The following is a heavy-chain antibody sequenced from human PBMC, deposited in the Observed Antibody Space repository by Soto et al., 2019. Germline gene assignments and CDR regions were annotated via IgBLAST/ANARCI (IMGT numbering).Heavy chain of an antibody. CDR3: AREWDCSSNRCYGSGYGMDV. CDR1: GYTFTSHG. J-gene: IGHJ6*02. D-gene: IGHD2-2*01. Sequence: ASVKVSCKASGYTFTSHGISWVRQAPGQGLGWMGWISAYTGNTNYAQKLQGRVTMTTDTSTSTAYMELRSLRSDDTAVYYCAREWDCSSNRCYGSGYGMDVWGQGTTVPVSS. V-gene: IGHV1-18*04. CDR2: ISAYTGNT.